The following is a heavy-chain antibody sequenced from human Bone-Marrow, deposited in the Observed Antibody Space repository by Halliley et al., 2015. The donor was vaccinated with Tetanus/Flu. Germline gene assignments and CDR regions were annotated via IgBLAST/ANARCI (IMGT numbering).Heavy chain of an antibody. CDR1: GGSISGYY. Sequence: TLSLTCTVFGGSISGYYYSWIRQPPGKGLEWIGYIYYSGSTNYTPSLKSRVTISVDKSQNQFSLKLRSVTAADTAVYFCARASGIMVITMEEIRFDHWGQGARVTVSS. CDR3: ARASGIMVITMEEIRFDH. J-gene: IGHJ4*02. D-gene: IGHD2-8*01. CDR2: IYYSGST. V-gene: IGHV4-59*12.